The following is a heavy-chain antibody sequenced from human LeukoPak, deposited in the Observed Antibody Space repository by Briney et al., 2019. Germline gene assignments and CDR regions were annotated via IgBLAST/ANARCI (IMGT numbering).Heavy chain of an antibody. V-gene: IGHV1-2*02. CDR1: GYTFTGYY. CDR2: INPNSGGT. D-gene: IGHD1-26*01. Sequence: ASVKVSCKASGYTFTGYYMHWVRQAPGQGLEWMGWINPNSGGTNYAQKFQGRVTMTRDTSTSTVYMELSSLRSEDTAVYYCARDRPVWELTDYWGQGTLVTVSS. J-gene: IGHJ4*02. CDR3: ARDRPVWELTDY.